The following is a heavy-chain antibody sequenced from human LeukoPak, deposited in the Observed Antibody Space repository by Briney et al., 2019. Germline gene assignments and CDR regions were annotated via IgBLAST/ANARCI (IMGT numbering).Heavy chain of an antibody. CDR2: INYSGNT. D-gene: IGHD2-2*01. V-gene: IGHV4-59*01. J-gene: IGHJ3*02. CDR3: ARNIVVVPAAIGVFDI. Sequence: SETLSLTCTVPGGSISSYFWNWIRQPPGKGLEWIGYINYSGNTNYNPSLKSRVTISVDTSKNQFSLKLNSVTAADTAVYYCARNIVVVPAAIGVFDIWGQGTMVTVSS. CDR1: GGSISSYF.